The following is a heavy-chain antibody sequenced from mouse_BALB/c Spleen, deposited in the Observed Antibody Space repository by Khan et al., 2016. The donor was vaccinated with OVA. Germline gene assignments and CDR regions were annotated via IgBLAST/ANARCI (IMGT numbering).Heavy chain of an antibody. D-gene: IGHD1-3*01. V-gene: IGHV14-4*02. CDR1: DFNIKDYY. CDR3: NESGGYAMDY. CDR2: IDPENGNT. Sequence: VQLQQSGAELVRSGASVKLSCTASDFNIKDYYIHWVKQRPEQGLEWIGWIDPENGNTEYAPKFQGKATMTADTSSNTAYLQLSSLTSEDTADDYWNESGGYAMDYWVQRTSVTVAS. J-gene: IGHJ4*01.